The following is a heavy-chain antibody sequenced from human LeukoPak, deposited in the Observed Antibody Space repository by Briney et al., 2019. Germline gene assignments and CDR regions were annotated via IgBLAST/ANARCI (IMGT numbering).Heavy chain of an antibody. J-gene: IGHJ6*02. V-gene: IGHV3-23*01. Sequence: SGGSLRLSCAASGFTFSSYAMSWVRQAPGKGLEWVSAISGSGGSTYYADSVKGRFTISRDNSKNTLYLQMNSLGAEDTAVYYCAKSGPLGYCSGGSCYPPLYYYYYYGMDVWGQGTTVTVSS. CDR1: GFTFSSYA. D-gene: IGHD2-15*01. CDR3: AKSGPLGYCSGGSCYPPLYYYYYYGMDV. CDR2: ISGSGGST.